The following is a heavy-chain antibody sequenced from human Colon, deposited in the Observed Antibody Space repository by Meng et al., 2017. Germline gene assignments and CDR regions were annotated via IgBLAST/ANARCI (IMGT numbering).Heavy chain of an antibody. CDR2: ISGTGDNT. CDR1: GFTLTAYP. J-gene: IGHJ4*02. D-gene: IGHD7-27*01. Sequence: GGSLRLSCAASGFTLTAYPMKWVRQAPGKGLEWVSTISGTGDNTYYADSVKGRFTISRDDSKNTLYLQMNSLRAEDTAVYYCARRPTNWGFYDYWGQATLATVSS. V-gene: IGHV3-23*01. CDR3: ARRPTNWGFYDY.